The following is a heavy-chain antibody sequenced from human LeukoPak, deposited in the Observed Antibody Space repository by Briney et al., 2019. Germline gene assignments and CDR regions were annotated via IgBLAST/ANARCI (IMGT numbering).Heavy chain of an antibody. CDR2: ISSSSIYI. J-gene: IGHJ4*02. D-gene: IGHD4-17*01. CDR3: ARGQTTVTN. CDR1: GFTFSTYG. Sequence: GGSLRLSCAASGFTFSTYGMNWVRQAPGKGLEWVSSISSSSIYISYADSVKGRFTISRDNAKNSLYLQMNSLRVEDTAVYYCARGQTTVTNWGQGTLVTVSS. V-gene: IGHV3-21*01.